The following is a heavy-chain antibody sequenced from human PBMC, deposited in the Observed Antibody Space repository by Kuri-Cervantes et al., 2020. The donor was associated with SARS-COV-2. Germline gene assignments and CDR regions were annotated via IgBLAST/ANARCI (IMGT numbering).Heavy chain of an antibody. CDR3: ARDRTVTTLYYYYMDV. Sequence: SETLSLTCTVSGDSISSSAYYWGWIRLPPGRGLEWIGEINHSGSTNYNPSLKSRVTISVDTSKNQFSLKLSSVTAADTAVYYCARDRTVTTLYYYYMDVWGKGTTVTVSS. D-gene: IGHD4-17*01. V-gene: IGHV4-39*07. J-gene: IGHJ6*03. CDR2: INHSGST. CDR1: GDSISSSAYY.